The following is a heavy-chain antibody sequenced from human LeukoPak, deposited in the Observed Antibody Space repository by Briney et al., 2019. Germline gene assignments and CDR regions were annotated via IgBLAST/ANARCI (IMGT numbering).Heavy chain of an antibody. J-gene: IGHJ6*02. CDR1: GGSITTYY. V-gene: IGHV4-59*08. CDR2: IHYRGTT. CDR3: ARLNYYFYGTDV. Sequence: PSETLSLTCTLSGGSITTYYWSWIRQPPGKGLEWIGYIHYRGTTNYNPSLKSRVTISVDTSKNQFSLNMRSVTASDTAVYYCARLNYYFYGTDVWGQGTSVTVSS.